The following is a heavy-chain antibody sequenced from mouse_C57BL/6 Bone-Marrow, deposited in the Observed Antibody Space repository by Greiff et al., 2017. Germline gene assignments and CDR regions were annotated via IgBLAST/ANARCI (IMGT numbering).Heavy chain of an antibody. CDR1: GYAFTNYL. V-gene: IGHV1-54*01. CDR2: INPGSGGT. CDR3: ARDRSYYWYFDV. Sequence: QVQLQQSGAELVRPGTSVKVSCKASGYAFTNYLIEWVKQRPGQGLEWIGVINPGSGGTNYNEKFKGKATLTADKSSSTAYMQLSSLTSEDSAVYFCARDRSYYWYFDVWGTGTTVTVSS. D-gene: IGHD2-12*01. J-gene: IGHJ1*03.